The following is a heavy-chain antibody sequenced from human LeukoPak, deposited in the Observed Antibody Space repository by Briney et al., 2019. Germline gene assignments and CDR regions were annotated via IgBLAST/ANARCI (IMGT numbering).Heavy chain of an antibody. D-gene: IGHD3-10*01. J-gene: IGHJ4*02. Sequence: PGGSLRLSCAASGFTFSSYWMHWVRQAPGKGLVWVSRINSDGSSTSYADSVKGRFTISRDNAKNTLYLQMNSLRAEDTAVCYCARSSRRYYGSGSYSYYFDYWGQGTLVTVSS. CDR3: ARSSRRYYGSGSYSYYFDY. CDR1: GFTFSSYW. V-gene: IGHV3-74*01. CDR2: INSDGSST.